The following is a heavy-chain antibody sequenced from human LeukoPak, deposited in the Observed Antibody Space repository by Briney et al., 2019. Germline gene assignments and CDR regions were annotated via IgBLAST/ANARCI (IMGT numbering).Heavy chain of an antibody. D-gene: IGHD2-2*01. Sequence: PGGSLRLSCAASGFTFSSYGISWVRQAPGQGLEWMGWISAYNGNTNYAQKLQGRVTMTTDTSTSTAYMELRNLRSDDTAVYYCARGQIVVAIPWDYAMDVWGQGTTVTVSS. CDR2: ISAYNGNT. CDR3: ARGQIVVAIPWDYAMDV. J-gene: IGHJ6*02. CDR1: GFTFSSYG. V-gene: IGHV1-18*01.